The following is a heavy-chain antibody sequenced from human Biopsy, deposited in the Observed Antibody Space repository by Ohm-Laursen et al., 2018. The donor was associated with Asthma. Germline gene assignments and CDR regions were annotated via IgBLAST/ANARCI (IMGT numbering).Heavy chain of an antibody. D-gene: IGHD1-26*01. V-gene: IGHV3-30*18. Sequence: SLRLSCAASGFTFSNYGMHWVRQAPGKGLDWVAVISFDGSNKNYTDSVKGRFTISRDNSRNTLHLQMNSLRAEDTAVYYCAKDVFPGWELRRGPDSWGQGTLVTVSS. CDR3: AKDVFPGWELRRGPDS. CDR2: ISFDGSNK. J-gene: IGHJ4*02. CDR1: GFTFSNYG.